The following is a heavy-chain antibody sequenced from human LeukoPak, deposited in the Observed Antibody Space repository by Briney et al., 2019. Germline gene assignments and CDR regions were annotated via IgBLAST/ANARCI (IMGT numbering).Heavy chain of an antibody. CDR2: IYYSGST. V-gene: IGHV4-39*01. CDR1: GGSISSSSYY. D-gene: IGHD2-2*01. Sequence: SETLSLTCTVSGGSISSSSYYWGWIRQPPGKGLEWIGSIYYSGSTYYNPSLKSRVTISVDTSKNQFSLKLSSVTAADTAVYYCARGNIVVVPAAHRENWFDPWGQGTLVTVSS. CDR3: ARGNIVVVPAAHRENWFDP. J-gene: IGHJ5*02.